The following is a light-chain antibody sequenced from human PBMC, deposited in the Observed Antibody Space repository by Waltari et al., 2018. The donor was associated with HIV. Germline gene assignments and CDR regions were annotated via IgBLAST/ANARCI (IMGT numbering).Light chain of an antibody. V-gene: IGLV1-51*01. J-gene: IGLJ3*02. CDR3: GTWDNSLSAGV. CDR1: SSNIGNNY. CDR2: DNN. Sequence: QSVLTQPPSVSAAPGQKVTISCSGSSSNIGNNYLSWYQQLPGTAPKLLIYDNNKRPSGIPDRFSGSTSGTSGTLGITGRQTGDEADYYCGTWDNSLSAGVFGGGTKLTVL.